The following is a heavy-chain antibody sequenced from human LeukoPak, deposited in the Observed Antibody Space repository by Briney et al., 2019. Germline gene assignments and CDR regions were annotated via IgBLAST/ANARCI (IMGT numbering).Heavy chain of an antibody. D-gene: IGHD3-22*01. Sequence: GGSLRLSCAASGFTFSSYSMNWVRQAPGKGLEWVSSISSSSSYIYYADSVKGRFTISRDNAKNSLYLQMNSLRDEDTAVYYCARVFSSGYPYFDYWGQGALVTVSS. CDR2: ISSSSSYI. V-gene: IGHV3-21*01. CDR1: GFTFSSYS. CDR3: ARVFSSGYPYFDY. J-gene: IGHJ4*02.